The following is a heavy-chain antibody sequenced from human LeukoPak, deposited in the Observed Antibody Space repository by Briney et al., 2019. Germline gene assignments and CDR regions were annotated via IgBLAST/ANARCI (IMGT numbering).Heavy chain of an antibody. Sequence: ASVKVSCKASGYSFATYSMHWVRQAPGQGLEWLGIINPSGGSTSYAHKFQGRATMTRDMSTRKFYMDLSSLRSEDTAVYYCARAECSSTSCYIGGYYMDVWGKGTTIIVS. J-gene: IGHJ6*03. CDR1: GYSFATYS. CDR3: ARAECSSTSCYIGGYYMDV. CDR2: INPSGGST. V-gene: IGHV1-46*01. D-gene: IGHD2-2*02.